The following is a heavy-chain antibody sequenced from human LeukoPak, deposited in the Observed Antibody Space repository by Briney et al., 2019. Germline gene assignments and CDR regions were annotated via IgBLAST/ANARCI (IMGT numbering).Heavy chain of an antibody. D-gene: IGHD3-22*01. CDR3: ARDKAMIRSPHDY. J-gene: IGHJ4*02. V-gene: IGHV3-7*01. CDR2: IKQDGSEK. CDR1: GFTLSSYW. Sequence: GGSLRLSCAASGFTLSSYWMSWVRQAPGKGLEWVANIKQDGSEKYYVDSVKGRFTISRDNAKNSLYLQMNSLRAEDTAVYYCARDKAMIRSPHDYWGQGTLVTVSS.